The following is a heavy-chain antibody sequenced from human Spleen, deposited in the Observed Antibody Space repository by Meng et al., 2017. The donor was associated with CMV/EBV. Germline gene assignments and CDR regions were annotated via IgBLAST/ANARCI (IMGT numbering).Heavy chain of an antibody. D-gene: IGHD3-22*01. CDR1: GYTFNSYG. V-gene: IGHV1-18*01. Sequence: ASVKVSCKASGYTFNSYGINWVRQAPGQGLEWMGWISVFNGNTNYAQKFQGRVSMTIDTSTTIVYMELRSLRSDDTAVYYCARDRIRHYYESGDYDNWGQGTLVTVSS. CDR3: ARDRIRHYYESGDYDN. J-gene: IGHJ4*02. CDR2: ISVFNGNT.